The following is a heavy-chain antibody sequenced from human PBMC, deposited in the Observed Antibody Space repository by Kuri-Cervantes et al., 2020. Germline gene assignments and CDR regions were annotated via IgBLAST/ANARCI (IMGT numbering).Heavy chain of an antibody. Sequence: GSLRLSCTVSGGSVSSGRYYWSWIRQPPGKGLEWIGYIYYSGSTNYNPSLKSRVTISVDTSKNQFSLKLSSVTAADTAVYYCAKDLFYGSGSFGAFDIWGHGTMVTVSS. V-gene: IGHV4-61*01. CDR3: AKDLFYGSGSFGAFDI. D-gene: IGHD3-10*01. CDR2: IYYSGST. J-gene: IGHJ3*02. CDR1: GGSVSSGRYY.